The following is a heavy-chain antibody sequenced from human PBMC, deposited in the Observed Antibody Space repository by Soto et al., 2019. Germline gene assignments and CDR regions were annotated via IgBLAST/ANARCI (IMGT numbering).Heavy chain of an antibody. CDR1: GGSISSGDYY. CDR3: ARAVPPWESNFRDHYSYAMDV. V-gene: IGHV4-30-4*01. D-gene: IGHD4-4*01. CDR2: IDYSGST. Sequence: SETLSLTCTVSGGSISSGDYYWSWIRQPPGKGLEWIGYIDYSGSTYYNPSLKDRVNISVDPAKDPFPLKVGSVAASGTAVYFFARAVPPWESNFRDHYSYAMDVWGQGTTVTVSS. J-gene: IGHJ6*02.